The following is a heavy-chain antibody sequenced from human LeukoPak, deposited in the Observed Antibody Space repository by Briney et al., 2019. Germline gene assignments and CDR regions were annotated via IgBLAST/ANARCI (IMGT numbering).Heavy chain of an antibody. J-gene: IGHJ4*02. CDR3: TRIFCNSSSCYHFDH. CDR1: GYTFTGYF. D-gene: IGHD2-2*01. V-gene: IGHV1-2*02. CDR2: INVNRGGT. Sequence: GSVKVSCKASGYTFTGYFMQWVRQAPGQGLEWMGWINVNRGGTNYAQKFRDRVTMTRDTSISTAYMELSRLRSDDTAVYFCTRIFCNSSSCYHFDHWGQGTLVTVSS.